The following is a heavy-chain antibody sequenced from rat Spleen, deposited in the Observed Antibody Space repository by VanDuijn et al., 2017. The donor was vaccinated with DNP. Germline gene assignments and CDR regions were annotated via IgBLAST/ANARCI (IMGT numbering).Heavy chain of an antibody. V-gene: IGHV5S13*01. D-gene: IGHD3-8*01. CDR1: GFTFRNYG. CDR3: TSNPHIRTAAPFDY. J-gene: IGHJ2*01. CDR2: ISTGGGST. Sequence: EVQLVESGGGLVQPGRSLKLSCAASGFTFRNYGMAWVRQTPTKGLEWVASISTGGGSTYYRDSVKGRFTISRDNAKSTLYLQMNSLRSEDTATYYCTSNPHIRTAAPFDYWGQGAMVTVSS.